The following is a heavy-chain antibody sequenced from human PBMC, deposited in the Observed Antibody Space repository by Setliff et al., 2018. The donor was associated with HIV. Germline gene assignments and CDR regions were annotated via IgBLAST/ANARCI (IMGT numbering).Heavy chain of an antibody. Sequence: PSETLSLTCTVSGGSISSYYWGWIRQPPGKGLEWIGSIDYTGKTHYNPSLKSRVTISADTSKSQFSLNLSSVTAADTAVYYCARKNRGAPAPFDYWGQGTLVTVSS. V-gene: IGHV4-39*01. CDR1: GGSISSYY. J-gene: IGHJ4*02. D-gene: IGHD6-25*01. CDR2: IDYTGKT. CDR3: ARKNRGAPAPFDY.